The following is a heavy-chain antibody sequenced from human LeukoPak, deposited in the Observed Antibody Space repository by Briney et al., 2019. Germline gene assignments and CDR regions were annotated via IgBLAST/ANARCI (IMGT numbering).Heavy chain of an antibody. CDR2: ISSSSSYI. V-gene: IGHV3-21*01. CDR1: GFTFSSYS. D-gene: IGHD3-22*01. CDR3: ARDLWYDSRFMDV. Sequence: GGSLRLSCAASGFTFSSYSMNWVRQAPGKGLEWVSSISSSSSYIYYADSVKGRFTISRGNAKNSLYLQMSSLRAEDAAVYYCARDLWYDSRFMDVWGQGTTVTVSS. J-gene: IGHJ6*02.